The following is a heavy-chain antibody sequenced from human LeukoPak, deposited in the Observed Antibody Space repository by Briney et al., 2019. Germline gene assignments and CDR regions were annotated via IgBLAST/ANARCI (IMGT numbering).Heavy chain of an antibody. CDR1: GFTFSSYW. V-gene: IGHV3-7*01. J-gene: IGHJ4*02. D-gene: IGHD5-12*01. CDR3: ARARGGYDLDY. CDR2: IKQDGGEK. Sequence: GGSLRLSCAASGFTFSSYWMSWVSQAPGKGLEWGANIKQDGGEKYYVESVKGRFTISRDNAKNSLYLQMNSLRVEDTAVYYCARARGGYDLDYWGQGTLVTVSS.